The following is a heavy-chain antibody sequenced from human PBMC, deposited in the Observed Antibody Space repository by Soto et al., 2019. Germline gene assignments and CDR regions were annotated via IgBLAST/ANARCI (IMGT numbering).Heavy chain of an antibody. Sequence: EVQLLESGGGLVQPGGSLRLSCATSGFTFNSYAMTWVRQAPGKGLEWVSSVSAGGDSKSYAGSVKGRFSIARDNSKNTIYLQMHILRAQDTAIYYCATPIGKEHCRGGSCYSGGDYWGQGILVTVSS. D-gene: IGHD2-15*01. CDR3: ATPIGKEHCRGGSCYSGGDY. CDR1: GFTFNSYA. V-gene: IGHV3-23*01. J-gene: IGHJ4*02. CDR2: VSAGGDSK.